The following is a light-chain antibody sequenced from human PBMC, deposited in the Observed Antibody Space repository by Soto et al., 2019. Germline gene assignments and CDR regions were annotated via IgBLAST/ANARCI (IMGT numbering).Light chain of an antibody. Sequence: IQMTSSQXXLSASVCDTVTPPRRASQTINNYLNWYQQKPGKAPKLLIYATSTLQSGVPSRFSGGGSGTDFTLTISSLQPEDFATYYCQQSYSTVAFAQGTKV. CDR2: ATS. J-gene: IGKJ1*01. CDR3: QQSYSTVA. CDR1: QTINNY. V-gene: IGKV1-39*01.